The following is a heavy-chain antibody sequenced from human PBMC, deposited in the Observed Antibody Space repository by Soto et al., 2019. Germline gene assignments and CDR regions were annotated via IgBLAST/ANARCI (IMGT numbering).Heavy chain of an antibody. V-gene: IGHV1-58*01. Sequence: GASVKVSCKASGFTFSSSAVQGVRQARGQRLEWIGKIVVGSGNTNYAQKFQERVTITRDMSTSTAYMELSSLRSEDTAFYYCAAFDPGPMGFDPWGQGTLVTVSS. CDR1: GFTFSSSA. J-gene: IGHJ5*02. CDR3: AAFDPGPMGFDP. CDR2: IVVGSGNT. D-gene: IGHD3-9*01.